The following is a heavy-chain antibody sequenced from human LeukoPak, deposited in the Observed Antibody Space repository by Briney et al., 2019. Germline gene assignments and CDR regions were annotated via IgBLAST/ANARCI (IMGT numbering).Heavy chain of an antibody. D-gene: IGHD1-7*01. CDR2: IYYSGST. J-gene: IGHJ5*02. CDR1: GGSTSSYY. V-gene: IGHV4-59*01. CDR3: ARGSNWNYQWDPFDP. Sequence: PSETLSLTCTVSGGSTSSYYWSWIRQPPGKGLEWIGYIYYSGSTNYNPSLKSRVTISVDTSKNQFSLKLSSVTAADTAVYYCARGSNWNYQWDPFDPWGQGTLVTVSS.